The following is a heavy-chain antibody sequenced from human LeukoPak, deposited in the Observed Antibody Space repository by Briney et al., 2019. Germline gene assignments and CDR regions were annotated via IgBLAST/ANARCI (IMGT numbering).Heavy chain of an antibody. Sequence: PSETLSLTCAVYGGSFSGYYWSWIRQPPGKGLEWIGEINHSGSTNYNPSLKSRVTISVDTSKNQFSLKLSSVTAADTAVYYCAGEDIVVVVAAGSQCNWFDPWGQGTLVTVSS. J-gene: IGHJ5*02. CDR1: GGSFSGYY. CDR3: AGEDIVVVVAAGSQCNWFDP. CDR2: INHSGST. V-gene: IGHV4-34*01. D-gene: IGHD2-15*01.